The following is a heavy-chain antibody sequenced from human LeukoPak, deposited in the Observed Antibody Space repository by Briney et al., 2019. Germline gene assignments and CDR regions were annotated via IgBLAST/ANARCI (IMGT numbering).Heavy chain of an antibody. CDR2: INPDCGGT. J-gene: IGHJ4*02. CDR1: GYTFTGYF. Sequence: GASVKVSCKASGYTFTGYFMHWVRQAPGQGLVWMGWINPDCGGTAYAQKFQGRVTMTRDPSISTAYMELSRLRSDDTAVYYCARVVDSSSRYYFDYWGQGTLVTVSS. CDR3: ARVVDSSSRYYFDY. D-gene: IGHD6-13*01. V-gene: IGHV1-2*02.